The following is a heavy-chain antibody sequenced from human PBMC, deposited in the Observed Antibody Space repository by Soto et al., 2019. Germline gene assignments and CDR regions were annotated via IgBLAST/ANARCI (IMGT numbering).Heavy chain of an antibody. CDR3: ARAPLRWDTNGVCYTGMDY. CDR1: GGTFSSYA. Sequence: QVQLVQSGAEVKKPGSSVKVSCKASGGTFSSYAISWVRQAPGQGLEWMGGFIPIFGTANYAQKFQGRVTITADESTSTAYMELSSLRSEDTAVYYCARAPLRWDTNGVCYTGMDYWGQGTLVTVSS. D-gene: IGHD2-8*01. J-gene: IGHJ4*02. CDR2: FIPIFGTA. V-gene: IGHV1-69*01.